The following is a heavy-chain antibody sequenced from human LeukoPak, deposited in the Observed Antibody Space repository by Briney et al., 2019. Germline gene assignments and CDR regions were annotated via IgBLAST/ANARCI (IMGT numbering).Heavy chain of an antibody. V-gene: IGHV1-2*02. CDR2: INPNSGGT. CDR1: GYTFTGYY. CDR3: ARDYDILSHEDAFDI. Sequence: ASVKVSCKASGYTFTGYYIHWVRQAPGQGLEWMGWINPNSGGTNYAQKFQGRVTMTRDTSISTAYMELSRLRSDDTAVYYCARDYDILSHEDAFDIWGQGTMVTVSS. J-gene: IGHJ3*02. D-gene: IGHD3-9*01.